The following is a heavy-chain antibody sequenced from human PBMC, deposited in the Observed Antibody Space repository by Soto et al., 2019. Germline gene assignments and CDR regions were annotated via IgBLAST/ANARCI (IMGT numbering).Heavy chain of an antibody. Sequence: SVKVSCKASGGTFSSYAISWVRQAPGQGLEWMGGIIPIFGTANYAQKFQGRVTITADKSTSTAYMELSSLRSGDTAVYYCAIQDLAYCGGDCYSRQFDYWGQGTLVTVSS. CDR1: GGTFSSYA. V-gene: IGHV1-69*06. CDR2: IIPIFGTA. J-gene: IGHJ4*02. D-gene: IGHD2-21*02. CDR3: AIQDLAYCGGDCYSRQFDY.